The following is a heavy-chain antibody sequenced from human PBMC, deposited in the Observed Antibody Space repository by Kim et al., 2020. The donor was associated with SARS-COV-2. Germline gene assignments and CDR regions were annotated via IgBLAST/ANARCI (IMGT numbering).Heavy chain of an antibody. CDR1: GFTFSTYA. Sequence: GGSLRLSCSASGFTFSTYAVHWVRQAPGKGLEYVSAINPNGGGTYYADSVKGRFTISRDNSKNTLYLQMSSLRAEDTAVYYCVKTRKPGGSYYFDYWGQG. V-gene: IGHV3-64D*09. J-gene: IGHJ4*02. CDR3: VKTRKPGGSYYFDY. D-gene: IGHD1-26*01. CDR2: INPNGGGT.